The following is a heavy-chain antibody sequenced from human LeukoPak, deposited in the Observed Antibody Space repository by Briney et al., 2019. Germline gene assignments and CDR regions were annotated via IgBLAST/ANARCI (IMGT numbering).Heavy chain of an antibody. CDR2: IYYSGST. D-gene: IGHD5-18*01. CDR3: AREYSYGSSYYFDY. Sequence: SETLSLTCTVSGGSISSSTYYWGWIRQPPGKGLEWIGGIYYSGSTYYNLSLKSRVTISLDTSKNQFSLKLSSVTAADTAVHYCAREYSYGSSYYFDYWGQGTLVTVSS. V-gene: IGHV4-39*07. CDR1: GGSISSSTYY. J-gene: IGHJ4*02.